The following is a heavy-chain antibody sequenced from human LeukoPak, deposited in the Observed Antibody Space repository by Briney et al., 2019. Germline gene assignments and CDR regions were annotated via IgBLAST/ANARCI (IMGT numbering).Heavy chain of an antibody. CDR3: ARRDPTKIN. J-gene: IGHJ4*02. V-gene: IGHV4-39*01. CDR1: GGSISSSSYY. CDR2: IYYSGST. D-gene: IGHD1-26*01. Sequence: SETLSLTCTVSGGSISSSSYYWGWIRQPPGKGLEWIGSIYYSGSTYYNPSLKSRVTISVDTSKNQFSLKLSSVTAADTAVYYCARRDPTKINWGQGTLVTVSP.